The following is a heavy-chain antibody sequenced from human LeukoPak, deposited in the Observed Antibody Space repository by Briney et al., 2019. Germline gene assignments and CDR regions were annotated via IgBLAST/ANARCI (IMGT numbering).Heavy chain of an antibody. Sequence: ASVKVSCKASGYTFTSYYMHWVRQAPGQGLEWMGIINPSGGSTSYAQKFQGRVTTTRDTSTSTVYMELSSLRSEDTAVYYCARDPRVYYDSSGYYGYYFDYWGQGTLVTVSS. CDR1: GYTFTSYY. D-gene: IGHD3-22*01. V-gene: IGHV1-46*01. J-gene: IGHJ4*02. CDR2: INPSGGST. CDR3: ARDPRVYYDSSGYYGYYFDY.